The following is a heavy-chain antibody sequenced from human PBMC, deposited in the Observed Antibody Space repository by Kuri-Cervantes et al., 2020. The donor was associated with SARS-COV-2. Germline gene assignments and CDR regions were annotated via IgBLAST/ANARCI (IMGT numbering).Heavy chain of an antibody. Sequence: ASVKVSCKASGYTFTGYYMHWVRQAPRQGLEWMGWINPNSGGTNYAQKFQGWVTVTRDTSISTAYMEPGSLRSEDTAVYYCARFIVVTIAPGEYYYYGMDVWGQGTTVTVSS. CDR2: INPNSGGT. CDR3: ARFIVVTIAPGEYYYYGMDV. D-gene: IGHD5-12*01. V-gene: IGHV1-2*04. J-gene: IGHJ6*02. CDR1: GYTFTGYY.